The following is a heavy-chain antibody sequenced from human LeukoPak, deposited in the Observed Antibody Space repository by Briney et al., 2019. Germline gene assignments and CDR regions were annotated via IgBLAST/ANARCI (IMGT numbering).Heavy chain of an antibody. CDR1: GYSISRGYY. CDR2: IDHSGRT. CDR3: ARGSALAQAVMVDY. Sequence: KPSETLSLPYTVSGYSISRGYYWGWIRPPPGKGLEWTGCIDHSGRTYYSPTLRSLIPLSVDTSKYQFSLKLSAVTAADTAGYYCARGSALAQAVMVDYGGQGTLVTVSS. J-gene: IGHJ4*02. D-gene: IGHD6-19*01. V-gene: IGHV4-38-2*02.